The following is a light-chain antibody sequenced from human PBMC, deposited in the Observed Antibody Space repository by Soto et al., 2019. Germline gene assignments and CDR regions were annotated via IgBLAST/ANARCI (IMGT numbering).Light chain of an antibody. CDR3: QQYKAYSWT. J-gene: IGKJ1*01. CDR2: HAS. V-gene: IGKV1-5*03. CDR1: QSISSW. Sequence: DIQMTQSPSTLSASVGDRVTITCRASQSISSWLAWYRQKPGEAPKLLIYHASNLESGVPSRFSGSGSGTEFTLTISSLQPDDFAIYYCQQYKAYSWTFGPGTKVEI.